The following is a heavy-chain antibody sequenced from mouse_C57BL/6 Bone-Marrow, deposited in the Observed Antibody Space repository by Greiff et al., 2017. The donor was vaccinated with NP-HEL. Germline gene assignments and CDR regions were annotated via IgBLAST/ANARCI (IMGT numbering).Heavy chain of an antibody. V-gene: IGHV7-1*01. CDR2: SRNKANDYTT. CDR3: ARDGGVPLAY. CDR1: GFPFSDFY. J-gene: IGHJ3*01. Sequence: EVTLVESGGGLVQSGRSLRLSCATSGFPFSDFYMEWVRQAPGKGLEWIAASRNKANDYTTEYSASVQGRVIVSRDTSQSILYLQMNALRAEDTAIYYCARDGGVPLAYWGQGTLVTVSA.